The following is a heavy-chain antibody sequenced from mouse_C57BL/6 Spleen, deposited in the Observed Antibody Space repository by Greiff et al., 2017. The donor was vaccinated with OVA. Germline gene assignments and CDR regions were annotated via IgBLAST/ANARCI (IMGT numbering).Heavy chain of an antibody. J-gene: IGHJ4*01. D-gene: IGHD2-1*01. V-gene: IGHV1-69*01. CDR3: ARGDGNYGEGAMDY. Sequence: QVQLQQSGAELVMPGASVKLSCKASGYTFTSYWMHWVKQRPGPGLEWIGEIDPSDSYTNYNQKFKGKSTLTVDKSSSTAYMQLSSLTSEDSAVYYCARGDGNYGEGAMDYWGQGTSVTVSS. CDR1: GYTFTSYW. CDR2: IDPSDSYT.